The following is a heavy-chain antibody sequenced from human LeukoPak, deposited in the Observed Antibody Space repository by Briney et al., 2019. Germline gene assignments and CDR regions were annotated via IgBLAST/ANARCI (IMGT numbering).Heavy chain of an antibody. V-gene: IGHV1-69*05. CDR3: ARDVAIPPPKNYYYMDV. Sequence: SVKVSCKASGGTFSSYAISWVRQAPGQGLEWMGRIIPIFGTANYAQKFQGRVTVTTDESTSTAYMELSSLRSEDTAVYYCARDVAIPPPKNYYYMDVWGKGTTVTVSS. CDR2: IIPIFGTA. CDR1: GGTFSSYA. J-gene: IGHJ6*03. D-gene: IGHD2-21*01.